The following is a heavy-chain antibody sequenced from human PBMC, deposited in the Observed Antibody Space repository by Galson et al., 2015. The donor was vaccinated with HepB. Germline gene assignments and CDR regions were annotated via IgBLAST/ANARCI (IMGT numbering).Heavy chain of an antibody. Sequence: SVKVSCKASGYTFTSYGITWVRQAPGQGLDWLGWISGYNGKTNYGQKFQGRVTMTTDTSTSTAYMELRNLRSDDTAVYYCGLSRDCYNWGYWGQGTLVTVSS. CDR1: GYTFTSYG. V-gene: IGHV1-18*04. J-gene: IGHJ4*02. CDR3: GLSRDCYNWGY. CDR2: ISGYNGKT. D-gene: IGHD5-24*01.